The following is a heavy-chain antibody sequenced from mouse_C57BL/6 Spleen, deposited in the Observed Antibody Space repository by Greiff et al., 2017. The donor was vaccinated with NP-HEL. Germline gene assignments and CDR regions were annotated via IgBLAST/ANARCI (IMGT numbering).Heavy chain of an antibody. Sequence: QVQLQQSGPELVKPGASVKISCKASGYAFSSSWMNWVKQRPGKGLEWIGRIYPGDGDTNYNGKFKGKATLTADKSSSTAYMQLSSLTSEDSAVYFCAKGYYYGSSAWFAYWGQGTLVTVSA. CDR2: IYPGDGDT. D-gene: IGHD1-1*01. CDR1: GYAFSSSW. CDR3: AKGYYYGSSAWFAY. J-gene: IGHJ3*01. V-gene: IGHV1-82*01.